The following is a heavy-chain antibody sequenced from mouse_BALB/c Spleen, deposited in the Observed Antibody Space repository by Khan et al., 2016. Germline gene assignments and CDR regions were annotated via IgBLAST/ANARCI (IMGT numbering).Heavy chain of an antibody. D-gene: IGHD1-1*01. Sequence: EVQLVESGGGLVQPKGSLKLSCAATGFTFKTYAMNWVRQAPGKGLEWIARIRSKSNNFATYYADSVKDSFTISRADSQNMLSLQMNTLQTEDTAMLCCVRSAYYPYALDYWGQGTSVTVSS. CDR1: GFTFKTYA. CDR3: VRSAYYPYALDY. CDR2: IRSKSNNFAT. J-gene: IGHJ4*01. V-gene: IGHV10-1*02.